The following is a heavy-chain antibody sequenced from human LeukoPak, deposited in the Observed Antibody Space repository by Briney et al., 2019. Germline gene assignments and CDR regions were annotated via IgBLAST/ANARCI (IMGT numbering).Heavy chain of an antibody. CDR1: GYSFTSYW. D-gene: IGHD6-19*01. V-gene: IGHV5-51*01. CDR3: ARPIGMYRSVAGTRGFDY. J-gene: IGHJ4*02. CDR2: IYPGDSDT. Sequence: GESLKISCKGSGYSFTSYWIGWVRQMPGKGLEWMGIIYPGDSDTRYSPSFQGQVTISADKSISTAYLQWSSLKASDTAMYYCARPIGMYRSVAGTRGFDYWGQGTLVTVSS.